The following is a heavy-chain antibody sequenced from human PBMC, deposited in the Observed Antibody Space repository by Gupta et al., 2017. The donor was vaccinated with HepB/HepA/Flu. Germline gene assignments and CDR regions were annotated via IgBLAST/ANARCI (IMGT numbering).Heavy chain of an antibody. Sequence: QVQLVQSGAEVKKPGASVKVSCKASGYTFTSYYMPWVRQAPGQGLEWMGIINPSGGSTSYAQKFQDRVTMTRDTSTSTVYMELSSLRSEDTAVYYCAREGMMDRGAFDIWGQGTMVTVSS. CDR1: GYTFTSYY. V-gene: IGHV1-46*01. CDR3: AREGMMDRGAFDI. CDR2: INPSGGST. D-gene: IGHD2-2*03. J-gene: IGHJ3*02.